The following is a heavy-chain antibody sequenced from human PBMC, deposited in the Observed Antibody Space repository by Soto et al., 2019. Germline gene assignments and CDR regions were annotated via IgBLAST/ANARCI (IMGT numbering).Heavy chain of an antibody. V-gene: IGHV4-30-4*01. CDR1: GGPIKTGDYY. J-gene: IGHJ4*02. CDR3: ARAGFSYGHLLF. Sequence: SETPSLTCNVSGGPIKTGDYYWNWIRQPPGKGLEWIGYVFYSGATNYSPSLKSRAAISMDTSKNQFSLSLTSVTAADTAVYYCARAGFSYGHLLFWGQGIRVTVSS. D-gene: IGHD3-10*01. CDR2: VFYSGAT.